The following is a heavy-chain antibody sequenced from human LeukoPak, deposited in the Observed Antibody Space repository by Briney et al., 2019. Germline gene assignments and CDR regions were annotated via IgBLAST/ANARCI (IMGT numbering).Heavy chain of an antibody. CDR2: IYYSGST. J-gene: IGHJ3*02. CDR1: GGSISSYY. Sequence: PSETLSLTCTVSGGSISSYYWSWIRQPPGKGLEWIGYIYYSGSTNYNPSLKSRVTISVDTSKNQFSLKLSSVTAADTAVYYCARDQILGESSGYVFDAFDIWGQGTMVTVSS. V-gene: IGHV4-59*12. CDR3: ARDQILGESSGYVFDAFDI. D-gene: IGHD3-22*01.